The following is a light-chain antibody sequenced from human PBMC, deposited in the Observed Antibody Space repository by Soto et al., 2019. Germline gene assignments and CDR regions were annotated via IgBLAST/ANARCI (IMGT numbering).Light chain of an antibody. CDR3: QQYNSYPWT. Sequence: DIQMTQSPSTLSASVGDRVTITCRASESIATWLAWYHQKPGKAPKLLIYDVSNLESGVPSRFSGRGSGTEFTLTISSLQPDDFATYYCQQYNSYPWTCGQGTKVDI. V-gene: IGKV1-5*01. CDR2: DVS. CDR1: ESIATW. J-gene: IGKJ1*01.